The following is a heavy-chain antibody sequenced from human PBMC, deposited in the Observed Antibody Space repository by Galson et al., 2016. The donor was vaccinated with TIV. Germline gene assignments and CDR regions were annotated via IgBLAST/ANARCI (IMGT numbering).Heavy chain of an antibody. Sequence: SLRLSCAASGFIFSSYEMNWVRQAPGKGLEWVSKISMSGSSIQYADSVKGRFTIARDNAKNSLYLQMNSLPAEDTAVYYCAREDLYGDQGILGYYGMDVWGQGTTVTVSS. CDR1: GFIFSSYE. J-gene: IGHJ6*02. CDR3: AREDLYGDQGILGYYGMDV. D-gene: IGHD7-27*01. CDR2: ISMSGSSI. V-gene: IGHV3-48*03.